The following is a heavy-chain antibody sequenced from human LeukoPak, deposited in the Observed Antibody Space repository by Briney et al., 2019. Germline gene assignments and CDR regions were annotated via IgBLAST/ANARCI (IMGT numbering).Heavy chain of an antibody. Sequence: PSEALSLTCTVSGGSISSKSYYWGWIRQPPEKGLEWIGSVYYRGSTYYNPALNSRATISVDTSKNQFSLKLSSVTAADTSVYYCARLLEWLSPLDYWGQGTLVTVSS. D-gene: IGHD3-3*01. CDR3: ARLLEWLSPLDY. V-gene: IGHV4-39*01. CDR2: VYYRGST. J-gene: IGHJ4*02. CDR1: GGSISSKSYY.